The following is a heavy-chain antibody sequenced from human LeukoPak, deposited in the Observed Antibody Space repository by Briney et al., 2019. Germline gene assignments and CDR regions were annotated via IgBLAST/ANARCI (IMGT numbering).Heavy chain of an antibody. J-gene: IGHJ4*02. Sequence: ASVKVSCKVSGYTFTGYYMHWVRQAPGQGLEWMGWINPNSGGTNYAQKFQGRVTMTRDTSISTAYMELSRLRSDDTAVYYCASNYYDSSGYYYTPDYWGQGTLVTVSS. CDR1: GYTFTGYY. D-gene: IGHD3-22*01. V-gene: IGHV1-2*02. CDR2: INPNSGGT. CDR3: ASNYYDSSGYYYTPDY.